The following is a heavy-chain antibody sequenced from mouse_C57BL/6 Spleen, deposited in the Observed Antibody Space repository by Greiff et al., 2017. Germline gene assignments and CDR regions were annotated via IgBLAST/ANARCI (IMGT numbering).Heavy chain of an antibody. V-gene: IGHV5-12*01. D-gene: IGHD2-3*01. Sequence: EVMLVESGGGLVQPGGSLKLSCAASGFTFSDYYMYWVRQTPEKRLEWVAYISNGGGSTYYPDTVKGRFTISRDNAKNTLYLQMSRLKSEDTAMYYCERPPGYYGDYYAMDYWGQGTSVTVSS. CDR2: ISNGGGST. CDR1: GFTFSDYY. CDR3: ERPPGYYGDYYAMDY. J-gene: IGHJ4*01.